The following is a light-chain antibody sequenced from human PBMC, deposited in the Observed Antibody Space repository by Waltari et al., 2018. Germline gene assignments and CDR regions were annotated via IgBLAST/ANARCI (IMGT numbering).Light chain of an antibody. CDR1: QSVSRY. Sequence: EIVLTQSPATLSLSPGERATLSCRASQSVSRYLAWYQQKPGQAPRLLIYDASNRATGIPARFSGSGSGTDFTLTIISLEPEDFAVYYCQQRSSWPIFTFGPGTKVDIK. CDR2: DAS. V-gene: IGKV3-11*01. CDR3: QQRSSWPIFT. J-gene: IGKJ3*01.